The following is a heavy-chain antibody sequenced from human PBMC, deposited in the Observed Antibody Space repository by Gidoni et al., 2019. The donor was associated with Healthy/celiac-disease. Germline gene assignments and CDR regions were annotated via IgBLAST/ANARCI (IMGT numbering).Heavy chain of an antibody. CDR3: TTELYCSSTSCYDGGFDY. V-gene: IGHV3-15*01. D-gene: IGHD2-2*01. J-gene: IGHJ4*02. Sequence: EVQLVESGGGLVKPGGSLRLSCAASGFTFSNAWMSWVRQAQGKGLEWVVSIKSKTDGGTTDYAAPVKGRFTISRDDSKNTLYLQMNSLKTEDTAVYYCTTELYCSSTSCYDGGFDYWGQGTLVTVSS. CDR1: GFTFSNAW. CDR2: IKSKTDGGTT.